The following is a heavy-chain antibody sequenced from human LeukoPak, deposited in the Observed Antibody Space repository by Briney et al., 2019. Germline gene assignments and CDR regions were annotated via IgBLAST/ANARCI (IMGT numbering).Heavy chain of an antibody. J-gene: IGHJ3*02. Sequence: SETLSLTCTVFGDSISSYYWSWIRQPPGKGLDWIGYINYSGSTKYNPSLKSRVTISVDTSKDQFSLRLTSVTAADTGVYYCARDSGALDAFDIWGQGTMVTVSS. V-gene: IGHV4-59*01. CDR3: ARDSGALDAFDI. CDR2: INYSGST. D-gene: IGHD2-15*01. CDR1: GDSISSYY.